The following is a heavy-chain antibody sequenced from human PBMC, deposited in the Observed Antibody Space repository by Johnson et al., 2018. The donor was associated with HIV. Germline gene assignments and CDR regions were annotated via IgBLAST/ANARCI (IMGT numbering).Heavy chain of an antibody. CDR1: GFTVSRNY. J-gene: IGHJ3*02. V-gene: IGHV3-66*03. D-gene: IGHD3-22*01. CDR3: ARDLYYYDSSGPKFSGAFDI. Sequence: VQLVESGGGLIQPGGSLRLSCAASGFTVSRNYMSWVRQAPGKGLEWVSVIYSDGSTYYADSVKGRFTISRDNSKNTLYLQMNSLRAEDTAVYYCARDLYYYDSSGPKFSGAFDIWGQGTMVTVSS. CDR2: IYSDGST.